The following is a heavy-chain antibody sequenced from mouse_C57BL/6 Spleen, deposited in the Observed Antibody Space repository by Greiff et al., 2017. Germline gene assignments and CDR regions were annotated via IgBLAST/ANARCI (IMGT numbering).Heavy chain of an antibody. CDR3: ARWGLSSYADWYFDV. Sequence: VQLQQSGPELVQPGASVKISCTASGYSFTDYNMNWVKQSNGKSLEWIGVIDPNYGTTSYNQKFKCKATVTVDQSSSTAYMQLNSLTSEDSAVYYCARWGLSSYADWYFDVWGTGTTVTVSS. CDR1: GYSFTDYN. D-gene: IGHD1-1*01. CDR2: IDPNYGTT. V-gene: IGHV1-39*01. J-gene: IGHJ1*03.